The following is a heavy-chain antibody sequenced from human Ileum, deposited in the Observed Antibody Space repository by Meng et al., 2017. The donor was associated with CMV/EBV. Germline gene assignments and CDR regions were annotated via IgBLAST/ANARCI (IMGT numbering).Heavy chain of an antibody. V-gene: IGHV3-13*01. J-gene: IGHJ4*02. CDR2: IGVDGDT. CDR3: VRGSYLSL. Sequence: GESLKISCVASGFTVSSNDMNWVRQATGEGLEWVSTIGVDGDTYYTGSVKGRFAISRENAKNSLYLQMNSLTSGDTAVYYCVRGSYLSLWGQGTLVTVSS. D-gene: IGHD2/OR15-2a*01. CDR1: GFTVSSND.